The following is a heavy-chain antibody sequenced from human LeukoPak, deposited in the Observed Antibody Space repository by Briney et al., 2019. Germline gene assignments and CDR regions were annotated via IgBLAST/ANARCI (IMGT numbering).Heavy chain of an antibody. CDR1: GFTFNRDW. J-gene: IGHJ4*02. D-gene: IGHD6-19*01. CDR2: IKEDGSEK. CDR3: ATKEPSTSGWSY. Sequence: GSLRLSCAASGFTFNRDWTAWVRQAPGKGLEWVANIKEDGSEKNYVDSVKGRFTISRDNAVNSVYLQMNDLRAEDTGVYYCATKEPSTSGWSYWGQGTLVTVSS. V-gene: IGHV3-7*01.